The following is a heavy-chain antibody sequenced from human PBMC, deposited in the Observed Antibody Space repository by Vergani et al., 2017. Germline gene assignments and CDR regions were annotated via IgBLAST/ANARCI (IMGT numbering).Heavy chain of an antibody. J-gene: IGHJ6*03. V-gene: IGHV3-23*01. CDR3: ATGRRDSHYYYYCIDF. D-gene: IGHD2-21*01. CDR2: ISGSGGST. CDR1: GFTFSSYA. Sequence: EVQLLESGGGLVQPGGSLRLSCAASGFTFSSYAMSWVRQAPGKGLEWVSAISGSGGSTYYADSVKGRFTISRDNSKNTLYLQMNSLRAEDTAVYYCATGRRDSHYYYYCIDFWGKGTTVTVSS.